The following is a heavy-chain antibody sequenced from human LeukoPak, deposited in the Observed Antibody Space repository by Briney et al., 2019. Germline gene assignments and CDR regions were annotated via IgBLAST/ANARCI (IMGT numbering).Heavy chain of an antibody. CDR3: AKDRTYDFWSGASSDY. J-gene: IGHJ4*02. CDR2: ISYDGSNK. Sequence: GGSLRLSCAASGFTFSSYGMHWVRQAPGKGREWVAVISYDGSNKYYADSVKGRFTISRDNSKNTLYLQMNSLRAEDTAVYYCAKDRTYDFWSGASSDYWGQGTLVTVSS. D-gene: IGHD3-3*01. V-gene: IGHV3-30*18. CDR1: GFTFSSYG.